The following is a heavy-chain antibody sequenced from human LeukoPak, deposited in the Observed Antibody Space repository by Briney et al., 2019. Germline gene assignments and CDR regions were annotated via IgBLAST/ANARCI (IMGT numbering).Heavy chain of an antibody. Sequence: SETLSLTCTVSGGSISSYYWSWIRQPAGKGLEWIGRIYTSGSTNYNPSLKSRVTMSVDTSKTQFSLKLSSVTAADTAVYYCARHPLYYDSSGYYLYYFDYWGQGTLVTVSS. D-gene: IGHD3-22*01. CDR1: GGSISSYY. V-gene: IGHV4-4*07. CDR3: ARHPLYYDSSGYYLYYFDY. CDR2: IYTSGST. J-gene: IGHJ4*02.